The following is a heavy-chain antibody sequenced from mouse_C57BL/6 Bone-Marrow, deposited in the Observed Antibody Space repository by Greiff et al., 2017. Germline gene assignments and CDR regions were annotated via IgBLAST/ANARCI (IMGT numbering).Heavy chain of an antibody. D-gene: IGHD2-4*01. CDR1: GYTFTDYY. CDR3: ARLASYDYSYYFDY. J-gene: IGHJ2*01. V-gene: IGHV1-26*01. CDR2: INPNNGGT. Sequence: EVQLQQSGPELVKPGASVKISCKASGYTFTDYYMNWVKQSHGKSLEWIGDINPNNGGTSYNQKFKGKATLTVDKSSSTAYMELRSLTSEDSAVYYCARLASYDYSYYFDYWGQGTTLTVSS.